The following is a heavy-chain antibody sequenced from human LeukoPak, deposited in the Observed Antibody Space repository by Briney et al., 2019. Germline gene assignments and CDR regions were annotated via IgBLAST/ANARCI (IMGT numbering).Heavy chain of an antibody. J-gene: IGHJ4*02. CDR2: IKLDGSDK. Sequence: GGSLRLSCAASGFSFSNHWMSWVRQAPGKGLEWVANIKLDGSDKYYVDAVKGRFTISRDNAKNSLFPEMNSLRAEDTAVYYCVRNGGSFDYWGQGTLVTVSS. D-gene: IGHD2-15*01. CDR1: GFSFSNHW. V-gene: IGHV3-7*01. CDR3: VRNGGSFDY.